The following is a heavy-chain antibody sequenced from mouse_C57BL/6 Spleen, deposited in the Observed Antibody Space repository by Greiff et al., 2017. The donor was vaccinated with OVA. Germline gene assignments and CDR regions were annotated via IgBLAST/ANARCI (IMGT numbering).Heavy chain of an antibody. D-gene: IGHD2-3*01. CDR3: AREGAYDGYYVGFAY. J-gene: IGHJ3*01. V-gene: IGHV1-66*01. Sequence: QVQLQQSGPELVKPGASVKISCKASGYSFTRYYIHWVKQRPGQGLEWIGWIYPGSGNTKYNEKFKGKATLTADTSSSTAYMQLSSLTSEDSAVYYCAREGAYDGYYVGFAYWGQGTLVTVSA. CDR1: GYSFTRYY. CDR2: IYPGSGNT.